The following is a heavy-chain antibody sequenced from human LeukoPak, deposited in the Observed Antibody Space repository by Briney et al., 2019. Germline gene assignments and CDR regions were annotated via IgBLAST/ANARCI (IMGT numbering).Heavy chain of an antibody. CDR3: ARVQAYGDYASYYYYYMDV. J-gene: IGHJ6*03. CDR2: INHSGST. V-gene: IGHV4-34*01. Sequence: SETLSLTCAVYGGSFSGYYWSWIRQPPGKGLEWIGEINHSGSTNYNPSLKSRVTISVDTSKNQFSLKLSSVTAADTAVYYCARVQAYGDYASYYYYYMDVWGKGTTVTVSS. CDR1: GGSFSGYY. D-gene: IGHD4-17*01.